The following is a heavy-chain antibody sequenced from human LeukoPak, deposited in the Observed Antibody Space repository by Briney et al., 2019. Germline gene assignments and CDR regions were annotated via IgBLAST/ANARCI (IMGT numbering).Heavy chain of an antibody. Sequence: SVKVSCKASGGTFSSYATSWVRQAPGQGLEWMGRIIPIFGTANYAQKFQGRVTITTDESTSTAYMELSSLRSEDTAVYYCARDYGGNSGPSHAFDIWGQGTMVTVSS. J-gene: IGHJ3*02. CDR3: ARDYGGNSGPSHAFDI. D-gene: IGHD4-23*01. CDR1: GGTFSSYA. CDR2: IIPIFGTA. V-gene: IGHV1-69*05.